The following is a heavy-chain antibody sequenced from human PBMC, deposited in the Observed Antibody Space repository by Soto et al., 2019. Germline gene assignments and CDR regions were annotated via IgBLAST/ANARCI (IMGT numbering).Heavy chain of an antibody. D-gene: IGHD3-22*01. CDR3: ARGDATKIVVTTYYAMDV. V-gene: IGHV1-69*12. CDR2: IIPVFGTP. J-gene: IGHJ6*02. CDR1: EGSLSNYG. Sequence: QVQLVQSGAEVKKPGSSVKVSCKASEGSLSNYGISWVRQAPGQGLEWMGAIIPVFGTPNYAQKFQDRVTITADESTTTVYMEVRSLTSEDTAVYYCARGDATKIVVTTYYAMDVWGQGTTVIVSS.